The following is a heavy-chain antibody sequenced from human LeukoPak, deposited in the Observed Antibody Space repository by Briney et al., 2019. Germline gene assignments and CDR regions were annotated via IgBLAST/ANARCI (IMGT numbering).Heavy chain of an antibody. V-gene: IGHV3-7*01. CDR2: IKQDGSEK. CDR3: ARGAGRGGSYYFDY. D-gene: IGHD6-19*01. J-gene: IGHJ4*02. CDR1: GFTFSSYW. Sequence: GGSLRLSCAASGFTFSSYWMSWVRQAPGKGLEWVANIKQDGSEKYYVDSVKGRFTISRDNAKNSLYLQMNSLRAEDTAVYYCARGAGRGGSYYFDYWGQGTLVTVSS.